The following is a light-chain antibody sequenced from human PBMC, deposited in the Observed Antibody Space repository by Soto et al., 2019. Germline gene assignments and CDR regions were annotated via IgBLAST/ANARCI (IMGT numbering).Light chain of an antibody. CDR1: QGISNY. CDR2: AAS. Sequence: DVQRTKCPSSLSASVGDRVTMTCRASQGISNYLAWYQQKPGKVPKLLIDAASTLQSGVPSRFSGSGSGTDFTLTISSLQPEDVATYFCQKYNGSPRTFGQGTNVEIK. J-gene: IGKJ1*01. V-gene: IGKV1-27*01. CDR3: QKYNGSPRT.